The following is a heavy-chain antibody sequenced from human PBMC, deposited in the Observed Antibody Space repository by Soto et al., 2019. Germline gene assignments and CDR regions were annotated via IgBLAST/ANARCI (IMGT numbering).Heavy chain of an antibody. CDR2: VSYSGGT. CDR1: GGSISSSPYF. CDR3: VRDGTKTLRDWFDP. Sequence: PSETLSLTCTVSGGSISSSPYFWGWIRQPPGKGLEWIASVSYSGGTYYNPSLKSRVTISVDTSKKQFSLNLTSVTAADTAVYYCVRDGTKTLRDWFDPWGPGISVTVSS. J-gene: IGHJ5*02. D-gene: IGHD1-1*01. V-gene: IGHV4-39*07.